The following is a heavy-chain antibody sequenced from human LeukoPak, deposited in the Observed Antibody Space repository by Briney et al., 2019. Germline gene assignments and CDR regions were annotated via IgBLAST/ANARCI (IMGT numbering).Heavy chain of an antibody. CDR3: ARHIAAAGEAFVY. V-gene: IGHV4-39*01. Sequence: SETLSLTCTVSGGSISSSSYYWGWIRQPPGKGLEWIGSIYYSGSTYYNPSLKSRVTISVDTSKNQFSLKLSSVTAADTAVYYCARHIAAAGEAFVYWGQGTLVTVSS. CDR2: IYYSGST. CDR1: GGSISSSSYY. D-gene: IGHD6-13*01. J-gene: IGHJ4*02.